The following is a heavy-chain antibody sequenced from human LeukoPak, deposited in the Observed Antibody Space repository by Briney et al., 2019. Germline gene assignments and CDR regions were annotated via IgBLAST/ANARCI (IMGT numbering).Heavy chain of an antibody. CDR3: ARDSGDTYYYDSSGYIDY. J-gene: IGHJ4*02. Sequence: GGSLRLSCAASGFTFSSYGMHWVRQAPGKGLEWVAVISYDGSNKYYADSVKGRFTISRDNSKNTLYLQMNSLRAEDTAVYYCARDSGDTYYYDSSGYIDYWGQGTLVTVSS. CDR1: GFTFSSYG. CDR2: ISYDGSNK. V-gene: IGHV3-30*03. D-gene: IGHD3-22*01.